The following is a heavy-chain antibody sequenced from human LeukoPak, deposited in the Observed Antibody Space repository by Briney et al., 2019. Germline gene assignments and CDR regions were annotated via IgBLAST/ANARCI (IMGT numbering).Heavy chain of an antibody. J-gene: IGHJ4*02. Sequence: PGGSLRLSCAASGLTFSRYAMYWVRQAPGKGLEYVSAIRSDGGRKYYANSVKGRFNISRENYKNTLYLQMGSLRAEDMAVYYFARVGSGYYTDYWGQGTLVTVSS. CDR2: IRSDGGRK. D-gene: IGHD3-3*01. V-gene: IGHV3-64*01. CDR3: ARVGSGYYTDY. CDR1: GLTFSRYA.